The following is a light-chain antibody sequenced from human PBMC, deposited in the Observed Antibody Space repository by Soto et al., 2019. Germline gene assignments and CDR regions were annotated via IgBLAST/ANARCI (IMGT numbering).Light chain of an antibody. V-gene: IGLV2-14*03. CDR3: TSFTASITYV. Sequence: QSVLTQPASVSGSPGQSITISCTGTRSDVGGYNYVSWYQQHPGKAPRVIIYEVTYRPAGVSSRFSGSKSGNTAYLTISGLQAEDEADYYCTSFTASITYVFGTGTKVTV. CDR1: RSDVGGYNY. J-gene: IGLJ1*01. CDR2: EVT.